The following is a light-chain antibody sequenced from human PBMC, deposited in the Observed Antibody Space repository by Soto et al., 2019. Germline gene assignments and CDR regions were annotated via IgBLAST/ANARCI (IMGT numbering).Light chain of an antibody. CDR1: QSVSAY. V-gene: IGKV3-11*01. CDR3: QHRSNWPWT. Sequence: EIVLTQSPVTLSLSPGERATLSCRASQSVSAYLAWFQQKAGQPPRLLIYDASGRASGVPPRFSGSGSGTDFTLTITGLEPEDSAVYYCQHRSNWPWTFGQGTKVDIK. CDR2: DAS. J-gene: IGKJ1*01.